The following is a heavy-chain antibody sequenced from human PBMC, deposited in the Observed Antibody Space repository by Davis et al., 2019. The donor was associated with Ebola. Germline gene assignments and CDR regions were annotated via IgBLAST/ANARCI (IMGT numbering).Heavy chain of an antibody. Sequence: SETLSLTCAVYGGSFSGYYWSWIRQPPGKGLEWIGEINHSGSTNYNPSLKSRVTISVDTSKNQFSLKLSSVTAADTAVYYCARDPTVTPLDYWGQGTLVTVSS. J-gene: IGHJ4*02. V-gene: IGHV4-34*01. CDR2: INHSGST. D-gene: IGHD4-17*01. CDR1: GGSFSGYY. CDR3: ARDPTVTPLDY.